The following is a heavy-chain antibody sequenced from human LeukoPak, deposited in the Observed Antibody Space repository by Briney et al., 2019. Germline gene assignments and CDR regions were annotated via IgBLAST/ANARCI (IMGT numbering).Heavy chain of an antibody. CDR1: GYTFTGYY. V-gene: IGHV1-2*02. J-gene: IGHJ3*02. Sequence: ASVKVSCKASGYTFTGYYMHWVRQAPGQGLEWMGWINPNSGGTNYAQKFQGRVTMTRDTSISTAYMELSRLRSDDTAVYYCAGSTVTTESGDFDIWGQGAMVTVSS. D-gene: IGHD4-17*01. CDR2: INPNSGGT. CDR3: AGSTVTTESGDFDI.